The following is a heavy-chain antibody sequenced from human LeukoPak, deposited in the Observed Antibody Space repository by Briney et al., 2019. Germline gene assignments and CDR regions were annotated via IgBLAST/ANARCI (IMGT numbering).Heavy chain of an antibody. CDR2: ISSSGGST. CDR3: ATYYDSSGYYEGGFDY. J-gene: IGHJ4*02. Sequence: GGSLRLSCAASRFTFSSYGMSWVRQAPGKGLEWVSGISSSGGSTYYADSVKGRFTISRDNSRNTLYLQMNSLRAEDTAVYYCATYYDSSGYYEGGFDYWGQGTLVTVSS. D-gene: IGHD3-22*01. CDR1: RFTFSSYG. V-gene: IGHV3-23*01.